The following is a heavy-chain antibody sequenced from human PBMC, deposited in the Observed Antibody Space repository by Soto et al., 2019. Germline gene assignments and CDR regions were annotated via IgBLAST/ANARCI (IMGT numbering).Heavy chain of an antibody. J-gene: IGHJ2*01. V-gene: IGHV4-34*01. CDR1: GGSFSGYY. Sequence: SETLSLTCAVYGGSFSGYYWSWIRQPPGKGLEWIGEINHSGITNFNPSLKSRVSISVDTSKKQFSLKLSSVTAADTAVYYCAAHLKTTVTAYWYFDLWGRGTLVTVSS. CDR2: INHSGIT. D-gene: IGHD4-17*01. CDR3: AAHLKTTVTAYWYFDL.